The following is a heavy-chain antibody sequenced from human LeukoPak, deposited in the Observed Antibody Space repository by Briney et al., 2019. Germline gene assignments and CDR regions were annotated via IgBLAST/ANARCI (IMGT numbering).Heavy chain of an antibody. CDR3: ARAEGKFLLFVHDAFDI. V-gene: IGHV4-59*10. CDR2: IYTSGST. J-gene: IGHJ3*02. Sequence: SETLSLTCAVYIGSFSDYYWSWIRQAPGKGLEWIGRIYTSGSTNYNPSLKSRVTISVDTSKNQFSLQLNSVTPEDTAVYYCARAEGKFLLFVHDAFDIWGQGTMVTVSS. CDR1: IGSFSDYY. D-gene: IGHD3-3*01.